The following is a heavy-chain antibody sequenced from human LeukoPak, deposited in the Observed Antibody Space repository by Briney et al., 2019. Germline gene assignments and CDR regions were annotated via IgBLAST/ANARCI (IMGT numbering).Heavy chain of an antibody. J-gene: IGHJ4*02. D-gene: IGHD3-10*01. CDR1: GFTFSRYW. V-gene: IGHV3-7*01. CDR2: IKEDGSEK. CDR3: AKLGDLLEF. Sequence: PGGSLRLSCAASGFTFSRYWMSWVRQAPGKGLEWVANIKEDGSEKYYVDSVKGRFTISRDKAKKSLYLQMNSLRVEDTAVYYCAKLGDLLEFCGQGTLVTVSS.